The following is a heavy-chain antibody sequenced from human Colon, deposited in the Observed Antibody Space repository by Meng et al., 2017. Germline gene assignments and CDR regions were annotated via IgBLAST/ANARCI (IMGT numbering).Heavy chain of an antibody. J-gene: IGHJ5*02. D-gene: IGHD5-12*01. CDR1: GGSFSGYY. CDR2: INHSGST. CDR3: ARGRYSGYLP. V-gene: IGHV4-34*01. Sequence: QGELQQWGAGLFKPSETLSLTCAVYGGSFSGYYWSWIRQPPGKGLEWIGEINHSGSTNYNPSLKSRVTIPVDTSKNQFSLKLSSVTAADTAVYYCARGRYSGYLPWGQGTLVTVSS.